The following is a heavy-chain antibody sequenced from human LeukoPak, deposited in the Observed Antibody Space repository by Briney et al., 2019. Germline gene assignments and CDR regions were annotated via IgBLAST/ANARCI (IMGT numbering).Heavy chain of an antibody. CDR2: IDSNGGGA. CDR3: TRDLTGPLDY. D-gene: IGHD1-14*01. Sequence: GGSLRLSCATSGFTFNIYWMQWVRQVPGKGLVWVSRIDSNGGGATYADSVKGRFTTSRDNGKNTLYLQMSSLRVEDTAVYYCTRDLTGPLDYWGQGILVTVSS. CDR1: GFTFNIYW. J-gene: IGHJ4*02. V-gene: IGHV3-74*03.